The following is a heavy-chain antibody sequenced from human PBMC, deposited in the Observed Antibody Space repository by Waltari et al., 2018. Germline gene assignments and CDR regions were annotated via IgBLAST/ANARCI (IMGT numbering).Heavy chain of an antibody. D-gene: IGHD3-3*01. J-gene: IGHJ3*02. CDR2: IFTRGSS. CDR3: ARSDGITIFGGSQGAFDI. CDR1: GGSISSYY. V-gene: IGHV4-4*07. Sequence: QVQLQESGPGLVKPSETLSLTCTVSGGSISSYYWSWIRQPAGKGLEWIWRIFTRGSSNSNPSLQSRVTMSVDTSKNQFSRKLGSVTAADTAVYYCARSDGITIFGGSQGAFDIWGQGTMVTVSS.